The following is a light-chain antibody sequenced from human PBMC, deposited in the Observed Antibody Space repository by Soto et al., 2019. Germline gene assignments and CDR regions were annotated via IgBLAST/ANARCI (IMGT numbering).Light chain of an antibody. CDR2: DGS. J-gene: IGKJ5*01. CDR3: QQRTRWPMT. CDR1: QNLHSF. V-gene: IGKV3-11*01. Sequence: EIVLTQSPGTLSVSPWERVTLSCRASQNLHSFLNWYQQRPGQAPRPLIYDGSKRAAGVPDRISGDGSGTDYTLTISSLEPEDFAVYYCQQRTRWPMTFGQGTRLEIK.